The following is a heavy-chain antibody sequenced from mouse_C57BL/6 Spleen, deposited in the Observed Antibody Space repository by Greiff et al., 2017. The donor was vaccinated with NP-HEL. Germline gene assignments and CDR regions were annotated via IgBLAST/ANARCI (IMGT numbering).Heavy chain of an antibody. D-gene: IGHD2-3*01. CDR2: IYPRSGNT. Sequence: QVQLQQSGAELARPGASVKLSCKASVYTFTSYGISWVKQRTGQGLEWIGEIYPRSGNTYYNEKFKGKATLTADKSSSTAYMELRSLTSEDSAVYFCARVSDGYYWFAYWGQGTLVTVSA. J-gene: IGHJ3*01. CDR3: ARVSDGYYWFAY. CDR1: VYTFTSYG. V-gene: IGHV1-81*01.